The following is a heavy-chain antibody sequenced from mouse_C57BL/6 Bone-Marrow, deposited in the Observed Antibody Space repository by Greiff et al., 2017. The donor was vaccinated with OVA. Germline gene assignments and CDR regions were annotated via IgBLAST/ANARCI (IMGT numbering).Heavy chain of an antibody. Sequence: QVQLQQSGAELARPGASVKLSCKASGYTFTSYGISWVKQRTGQGLEWIGELYPRSGNTYYNEKFKGKATLTADKSSSTAYMELRSLTSEDSAVYFCARGGMAQATDYAMDYWGQGTSVTVSS. D-gene: IGHD3-2*02. CDR3: ARGGMAQATDYAMDY. CDR1: GYTFTSYG. V-gene: IGHV1-81*01. J-gene: IGHJ4*01. CDR2: LYPRSGNT.